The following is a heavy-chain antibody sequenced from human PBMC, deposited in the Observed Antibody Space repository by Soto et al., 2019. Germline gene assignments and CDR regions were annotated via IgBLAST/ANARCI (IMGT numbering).Heavy chain of an antibody. CDR3: ARHGLRIAAAGSGIDY. V-gene: IGHV4-59*08. J-gene: IGHJ4*02. CDR1: GGSISSYY. CDR2: IYYSGST. Sequence: PETLSLTCTVPGGSISSYYWSWIRRPPGKGLEWIGYIYYSGSTNYNPSLKSRVTISVDTSKNQFSLKLSSVTAADTAVYYCARHGLRIAAAGSGIDYWGQGTLVTVS. D-gene: IGHD6-13*01.